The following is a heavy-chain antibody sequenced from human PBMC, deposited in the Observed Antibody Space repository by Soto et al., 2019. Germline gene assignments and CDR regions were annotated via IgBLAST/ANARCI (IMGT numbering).Heavy chain of an antibody. Sequence: EVQLVESGGGLVQPGGSLRLSCAASGFTLSDHYMDWVRQAPGKGLEWVGRTKNKANRYTTEYAASVKGRFTISRDDSENSVYLQMNSLKTEDTAVYYCVRGDSGSPDYWGQGTLVTVSS. CDR1: GFTLSDHY. D-gene: IGHD1-26*01. J-gene: IGHJ4*02. V-gene: IGHV3-72*01. CDR2: TKNKANRYTT. CDR3: VRGDSGSPDY.